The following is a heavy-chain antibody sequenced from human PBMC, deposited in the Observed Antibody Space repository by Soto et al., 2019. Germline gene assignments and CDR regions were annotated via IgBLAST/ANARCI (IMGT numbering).Heavy chain of an antibody. CDR2: IYHTGTT. V-gene: IGHV4-38-2*02. CDR3: ARDLFLARPRTYNWFDP. Sequence: SETLSLTRAVSCDSITSIYHWAWIRHSPGRGLEWVASIYHTGTTYYNPSLKSRVTISVETSKNHSSLNLRSVTAADSAVYYCARDLFLARPRTYNWFDPWGQGTLVTVSS. CDR1: CDSITSIYH. J-gene: IGHJ5*02. D-gene: IGHD6-6*01.